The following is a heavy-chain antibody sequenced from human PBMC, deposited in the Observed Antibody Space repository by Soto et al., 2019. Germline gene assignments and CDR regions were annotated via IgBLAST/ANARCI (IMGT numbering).Heavy chain of an antibody. CDR1: GFTVSSNY. CDR2: IYSGGST. CDR3: TRLGGDCSSTSCRYGAFDI. J-gene: IGHJ3*02. Sequence: GGSLRLSCAASGFTVSSNYMSWVRQAPGKGQEWVSVIYSGGSTYYADSVKGRFTISRDNSKNTLYLQMNSLRAEDTAVYYCTRLGGDCSSTSCRYGAFDISGQGTMVTVSS. D-gene: IGHD2-2*01. V-gene: IGHV3-66*01.